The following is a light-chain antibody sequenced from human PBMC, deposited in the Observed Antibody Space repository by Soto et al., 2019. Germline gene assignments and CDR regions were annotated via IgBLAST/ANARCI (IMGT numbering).Light chain of an antibody. CDR1: QNIDTL. CDR3: QQSFSPLTFGGGTPQLT. CDR2: TAS. V-gene: IGKV1-39*01. Sequence: DIQMTQFPSTLSASVGDRVTITCRASQNIDTLLAWYQQKPGKAPKLLIYTASTLQTGVPSRFSGSGSGTDFTLTISSLQPEDFATYYCQQSFSPLTFGGGTPQLTFGGGTKVEIK. J-gene: IGKJ4*01.